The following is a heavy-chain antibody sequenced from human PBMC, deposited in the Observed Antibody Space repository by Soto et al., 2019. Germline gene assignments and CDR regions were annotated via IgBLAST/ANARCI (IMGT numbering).Heavy chain of an antibody. J-gene: IGHJ6*04. V-gene: IGHV1-69*13. CDR2: IIPIFGTA. CDR1: GGTFSSYA. D-gene: IGHD5-18*01. Sequence: SVKVSCKASGGTFSSYAISWVRQAPGQGLEWMGGIIPIFGTANYAQKFQGRVTITADESTSTAYMELSSLRSEDTAVYYCARDLGYIYGPTVYYYYVMDVCGKGTTVTVSS. CDR3: ARDLGYIYGPTVYYYYVMDV.